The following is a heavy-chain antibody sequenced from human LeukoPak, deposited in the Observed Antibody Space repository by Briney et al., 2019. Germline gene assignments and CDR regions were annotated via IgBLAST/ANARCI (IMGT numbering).Heavy chain of an antibody. CDR2: MSGSGGMT. D-gene: IGHD4-17*01. J-gene: IGHJ4*02. Sequence: GGSLRLSCEASGFTFNNYAMSWGRQAPGKGLEWVSAMSGSGGMTYTADSVKGRFTIPRDNSKNTLYLQMNSLRGEDTAVYYCASIGSEDYVPDQPLDYWGQGTLVTVSS. CDR1: GFTFNNYA. CDR3: ASIGSEDYVPDQPLDY. V-gene: IGHV3-23*01.